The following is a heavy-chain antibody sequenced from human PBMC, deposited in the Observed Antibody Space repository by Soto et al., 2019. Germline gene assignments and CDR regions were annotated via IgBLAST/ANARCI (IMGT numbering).Heavy chain of an antibody. CDR2: ISGSGGST. CDR3: VRVSLWQWLVRDDY. J-gene: IGHJ4*02. CDR1: GFTFSSYA. Sequence: GGSLRLSCAASGFTFSSYAMSWVRQAPGKGLEWVSAISGSGGSTYYADSVKGRFTISRDNSKNTLYLQMNSLRAEDTAVYYCVRVSLWQWLVRDDYWGQGTLVTVSS. V-gene: IGHV3-23*01. D-gene: IGHD6-19*01.